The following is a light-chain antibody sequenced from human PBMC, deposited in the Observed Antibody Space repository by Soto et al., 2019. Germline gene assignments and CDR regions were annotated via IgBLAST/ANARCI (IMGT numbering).Light chain of an antibody. CDR3: QQYVVGSTLS. CDR2: DAS. V-gene: IGKV3-20*01. J-gene: IGKJ5*01. Sequence: EVRVSQSPCTLSLSTRDRTTLSCRASQSVSTSLAWYHHKPGEAPRLLISDASIRAAGIPDRFSGSGSGTDFTLTISRLEPEDFALYYCQQYVVGSTLSFARGTRLAIK. CDR1: QSVSTS.